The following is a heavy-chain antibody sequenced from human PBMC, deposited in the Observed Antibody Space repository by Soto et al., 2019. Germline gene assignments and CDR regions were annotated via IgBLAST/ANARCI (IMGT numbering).Heavy chain of an antibody. CDR3: ARKPLCGGQCYEKWFDP. J-gene: IGHJ5*02. V-gene: IGHV1-3*01. CDR1: GYTFTSYG. Sequence: ASVKVSCKASGYTFTSYGLHWVRQAPGQSLEWMGWINVGNGNTEYSQKFQDRVTITRDTSATTAYMEMRTLRSEDTAMYFCARKPLCGGQCYEKWFDPWGQGTLVTVSS. CDR2: INVGNGNT. D-gene: IGHD2-21*01.